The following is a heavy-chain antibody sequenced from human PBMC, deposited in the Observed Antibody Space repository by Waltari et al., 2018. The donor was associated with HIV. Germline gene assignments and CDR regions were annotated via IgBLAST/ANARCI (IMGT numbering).Heavy chain of an antibody. D-gene: IGHD6-13*01. CDR2: IRGSGGST. CDR3: VKEYQYSHSWYSYYGMDV. Sequence: EVQVLESGGALVQPGGSLRLSCAASGFTFSNYGMRWVRQAPGRGRRWVATIRGSGGSTDYADSVKGRFTVSRDNSKNTLYLQMNSLRAEDTAVYFCVKEYQYSHSWYSYYGMDVWGQGTTVTVSS. CDR1: GFTFSNYG. V-gene: IGHV3-23*01. J-gene: IGHJ6*02.